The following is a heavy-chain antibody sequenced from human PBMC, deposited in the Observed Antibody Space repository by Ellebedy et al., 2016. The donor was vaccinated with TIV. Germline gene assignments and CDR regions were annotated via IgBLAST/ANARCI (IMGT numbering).Heavy chain of an antibody. CDR3: ARDKWLWY. D-gene: IGHD3-22*01. J-gene: IGHJ4*02. CDR2: IKQDGSEK. V-gene: IGHV3-7*03. CDR1: GFTFSSYW. Sequence: GESLKISCAASGFTFSSYWMSWVRQAPGKGLEWVANIKQDGSEKYYLDSVKGRFTISRDNAKNSLYLQMNSLRAEDTAVYYCARDKWLWYWGQGTLVTVSS.